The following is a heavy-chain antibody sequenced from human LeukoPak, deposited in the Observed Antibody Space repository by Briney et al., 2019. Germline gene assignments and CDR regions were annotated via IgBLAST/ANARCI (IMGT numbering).Heavy chain of an antibody. CDR2: ISGSGGTT. D-gene: IGHD6-13*01. CDR1: GFTFRSYA. CDR3: AKSPIAAAGTRYFQH. V-gene: IGHV3-23*01. Sequence: GGSLRLSCAASGFTFRSYAMSWVRQAPGKGLEWVSAISGSGGTTYYADSAKGRFTISRDNSKSTLYLQLNSLRAEDTALYYCAKSPIAAAGTRYFQHWGQGTLVTVSS. J-gene: IGHJ1*01.